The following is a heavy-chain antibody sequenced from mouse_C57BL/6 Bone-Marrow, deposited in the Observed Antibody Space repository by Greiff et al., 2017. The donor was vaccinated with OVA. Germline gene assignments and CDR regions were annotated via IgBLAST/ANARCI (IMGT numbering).Heavy chain of an antibody. CDR1: GYTFTSYW. CDR2: IHPSDSDT. CDR3: AREFSDYGSSSYAMDY. J-gene: IGHJ4*01. V-gene: IGHV1-74*01. D-gene: IGHD1-1*01. Sequence: QVQLQQPGAELVKPGASVKVSCKASGYTFTSYWMHWVKQRPGQGLEWIGRIHPSDSDTNYNQKFKGKATLTVDKSSSTAYMQLSSLTSEDSAVYYCAREFSDYGSSSYAMDYWGQGTSVTVSS.